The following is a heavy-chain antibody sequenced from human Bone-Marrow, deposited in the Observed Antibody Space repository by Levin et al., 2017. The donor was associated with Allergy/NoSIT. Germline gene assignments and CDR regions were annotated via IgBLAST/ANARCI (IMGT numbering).Heavy chain of an antibody. CDR1: GFTFDDYA. CDR3: AKDYGWGGDEFYDMDV. J-gene: IGHJ6*02. V-gene: IGHV3-9*01. CDR2: VSWNSGNI. Sequence: GGSLRLSCVASGFTFDDYAMHWVRQPPGQGLEWVSAVSWNSGNIAYADSVKGRFTISRDNAKNSLYLQMNSLRPEDTAFYYCAKDYGWGGDEFYDMDVWGQGTTVTVSS. D-gene: IGHD3-10*01.